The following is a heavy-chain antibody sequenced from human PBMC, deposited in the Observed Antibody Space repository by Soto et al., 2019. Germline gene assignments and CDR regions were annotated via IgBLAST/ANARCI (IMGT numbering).Heavy chain of an antibody. V-gene: IGHV3-23*01. CDR3: ARGMGGNDYYGMDV. J-gene: IGHJ6*01. CDR2: ISGGGGST. Sequence: EVHLLESGGGLVQPGGSLRLSCEASGITFDSHAMSWVRQAPAKGLEWVSVISGGGGSTYYADSVKGRFTISRDNSKNTLSLQMNSLRVEYTAVYYCARGMGGNDYYGMDVWGQGTTVTVSS. CDR1: GITFDSHA. D-gene: IGHD3-16*01.